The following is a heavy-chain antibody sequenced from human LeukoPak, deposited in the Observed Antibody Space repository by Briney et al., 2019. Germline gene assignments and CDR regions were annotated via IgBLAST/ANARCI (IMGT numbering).Heavy chain of an antibody. V-gene: IGHV4-59*01. CDR3: ARVPIYDFWSGYSLYYYGMDV. D-gene: IGHD3-3*01. CDR2: IYYSGST. J-gene: IGHJ6*02. CDR1: GGSISSYY. Sequence: KPSETLSLTCTVSGGSISSYYWSWIRQPPGKGLEWIGYIYYSGSTNYHPSLKSRVTISVDTSKNQFSLKLSSVTAADTAVYYCARVPIYDFWSGYSLYYYGMDVWGQGTTVTVSS.